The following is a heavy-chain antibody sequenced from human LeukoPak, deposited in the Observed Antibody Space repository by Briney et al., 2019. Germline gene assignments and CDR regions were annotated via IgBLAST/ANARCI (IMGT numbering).Heavy chain of an antibody. CDR1: GYTFTSYA. CDR2: ISAGNGNT. D-gene: IGHD1-26*01. J-gene: IGHJ4*02. V-gene: IGHV1-3*01. CDR3: AGDSGSGSNDY. Sequence: ASVKVSCKASGYTFTSYAIHWVRQAPGQRLEWMGWISAGNGNTKYSQNFQGRVTFISNTSATTAFMELSSLRSEDAAVYYCAGDSGSGSNDYWGQGTLGTVSS.